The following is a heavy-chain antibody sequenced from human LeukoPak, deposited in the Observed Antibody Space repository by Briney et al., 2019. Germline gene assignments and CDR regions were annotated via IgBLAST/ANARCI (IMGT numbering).Heavy chain of an antibody. CDR2: ISYDGSNK. D-gene: IGHD6-13*01. CDR1: GFTFSSYG. CDR3: ARLQLDSSSWYPGGMYV. J-gene: IGHJ6*04. Sequence: GGSLRLSCAASGFTFSSYGMHWVRQAPGKGLEWVAAISYDGSNKYYADSVKGRFTISRDNSKNTLYLQMDSLRAEDTAVYYCARLQLDSSSWYPGGMYVWGKGNTVTVSS. V-gene: IGHV3-30*03.